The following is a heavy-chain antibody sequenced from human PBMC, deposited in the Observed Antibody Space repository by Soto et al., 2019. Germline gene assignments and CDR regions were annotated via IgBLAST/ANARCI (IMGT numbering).Heavy chain of an antibody. CDR2: INVGNGNT. J-gene: IGHJ3*02. CDR3: ARMKGMVRGVIITAETYAFDI. D-gene: IGHD3-10*01. V-gene: IGHV1-3*01. Sequence: ASVKVSCKASGYTFTSYAMHWVRQAPGQRLEWMGWINVGNGNTKYSQKFQGRVTITRDTSACTAYMELSSLRSEDTAVYYCARMKGMVRGVIITAETYAFDIWGQATMVTVSS. CDR1: GYTFTSYA.